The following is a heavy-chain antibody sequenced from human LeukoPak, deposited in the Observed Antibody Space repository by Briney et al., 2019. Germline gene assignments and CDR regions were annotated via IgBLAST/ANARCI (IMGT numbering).Heavy chain of an antibody. CDR3: ARGFSYGREESSDY. D-gene: IGHD5-18*01. J-gene: IGHJ4*02. V-gene: IGHV3-30-3*01. CDR2: ISYDGSNK. CDR1: GFTFSSYA. Sequence: PGGSLRLSCAASGFTFSSYAMHWVRQAPGKGLEWLAVISYDGSNKYYADSVKGRFTISRDNSKNTLYLQMNSLRAEDTAVYYCARGFSYGREESSDYWGQGTLVTVSS.